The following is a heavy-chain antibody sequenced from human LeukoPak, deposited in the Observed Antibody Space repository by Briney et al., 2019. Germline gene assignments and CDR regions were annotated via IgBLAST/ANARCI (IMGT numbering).Heavy chain of an antibody. Sequence: GGSLRLSCAASGFTFSTYSMNWVRQAPGKGLEWVSSISSGSTYIFYSDSVKGRFTISRDNAKNSLYLQMNSLRAEDTAMYYCVSYDSSGYASFDYWGQGTLVTVSS. J-gene: IGHJ4*02. V-gene: IGHV3-21*01. CDR1: GFTFSTYS. D-gene: IGHD3-22*01. CDR2: ISSGSTYI. CDR3: VSYDSSGYASFDY.